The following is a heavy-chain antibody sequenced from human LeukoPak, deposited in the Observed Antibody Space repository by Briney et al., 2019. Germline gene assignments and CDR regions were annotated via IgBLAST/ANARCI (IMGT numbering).Heavy chain of an antibody. Sequence: SETLSLTCAVYGGSFTTYYWSWIRQPPGKGLEWIGEINHNEFTNYNPSLKNRLTISVDTSKNQFSLKLSSVTAADTAVYYCARTRYYYGSRSYGAPYYFDYWGQGTLVTVSS. D-gene: IGHD3-10*01. V-gene: IGHV4-34*01. J-gene: IGHJ4*02. CDR1: GGSFTTYY. CDR3: ARTRYYYGSRSYGAPYYFDY. CDR2: INHNEFT.